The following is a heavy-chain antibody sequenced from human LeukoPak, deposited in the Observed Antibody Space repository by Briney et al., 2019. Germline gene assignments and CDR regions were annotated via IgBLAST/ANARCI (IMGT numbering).Heavy chain of an antibody. Sequence: SETLSLTCAVYGGSFSGYYWSWIRQPPGKGLEWIGEINHSGSTNYNPSLKSRVTISVDTSKNQFSLKLSSVTAADTAVYYCARGRGSYPFDYWSQGTLVTVSS. CDR2: INHSGST. J-gene: IGHJ4*02. V-gene: IGHV4-34*01. D-gene: IGHD1-26*01. CDR1: GGSFSGYY. CDR3: ARGRGSYPFDY.